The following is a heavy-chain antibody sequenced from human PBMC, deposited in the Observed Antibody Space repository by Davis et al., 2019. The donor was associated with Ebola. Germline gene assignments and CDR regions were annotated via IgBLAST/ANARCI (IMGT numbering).Heavy chain of an antibody. D-gene: IGHD6-6*01. J-gene: IGHJ6*02. Sequence: GESLKISCAASGFTFSSYAMHWVRQAPGKGLEWVAVISYDGSNKYYADSVKGRFTISRDNSKNTLYLQMNSLRAEDTAVYYCARMSRSSSPYYYYYGMDVWGQGTTVTVSS. CDR3: ARMSRSSSPYYYYYGMDV. V-gene: IGHV3-30-3*01. CDR2: ISYDGSNK. CDR1: GFTFSSYA.